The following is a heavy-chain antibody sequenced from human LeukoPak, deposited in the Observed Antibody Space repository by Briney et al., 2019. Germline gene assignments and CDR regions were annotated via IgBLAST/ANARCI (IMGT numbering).Heavy chain of an antibody. D-gene: IGHD4/OR15-4a*01. J-gene: IGHJ6*03. CDR3: ARGGHYGGSTYYYYMDV. CDR1: GGSISSYY. Sequence: SETLSLTCTVSGGSISSYYWSWIRQPPGKRLEWIGYIYYSGSTNYNPSLKSRVTISVDTSKNQFSLKLSSVTAADTAVYYCARGGHYGGSTYYYYMDVWGKGTTVTVSS. V-gene: IGHV4-59*01. CDR2: IYYSGST.